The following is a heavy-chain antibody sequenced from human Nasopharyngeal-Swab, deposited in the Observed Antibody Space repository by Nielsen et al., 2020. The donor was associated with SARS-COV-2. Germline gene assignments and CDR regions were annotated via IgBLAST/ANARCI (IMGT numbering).Heavy chain of an antibody. CDR1: GGTYSSYA. Sequence: AAKVPCKASGGTYSSYAISWVRQAPGQGLEWMGGIIPIFGTANYAQKFQGRVTITADESTSTAYMELSSLRSEDTAVYYCARDLRSPKGYWGQGTLVTVSS. V-gene: IGHV1-69*13. CDR3: ARDLRSPKGY. CDR2: IIPIFGTA. J-gene: IGHJ4*02. D-gene: IGHD5/OR15-5a*01.